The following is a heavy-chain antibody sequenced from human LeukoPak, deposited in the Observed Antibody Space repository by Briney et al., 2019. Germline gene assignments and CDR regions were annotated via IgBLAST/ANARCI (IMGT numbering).Heavy chain of an antibody. Sequence: SGGSLRLSCAASGFTFSSYGMHWVRQAPGKGLEWVAVISYDGSNKYYADSVKGRFTISRDNSKNTLYLQMNSLRADDTAVYYCARDTMDTAMDDAFDIWGQGTMVTVSS. D-gene: IGHD5-18*01. CDR2: ISYDGSNK. CDR3: ARDTMDTAMDDAFDI. J-gene: IGHJ3*02. CDR1: GFTFSSYG. V-gene: IGHV3-30*03.